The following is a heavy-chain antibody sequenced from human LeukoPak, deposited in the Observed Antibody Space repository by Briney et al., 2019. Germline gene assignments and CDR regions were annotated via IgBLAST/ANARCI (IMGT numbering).Heavy chain of an antibody. CDR3: AKDPYGSGSYNWFDP. CDR2: ISGSGGST. V-gene: IGHV3-23*01. J-gene: IGHJ5*02. CDR1: GFTFSSYA. Sequence: GGSLRLSCAASGFTFSSYAMSWVRQAPGKGLEWVSAISGSGGSTYYADSVKGRFTISRDNSKNTLYLQMNSLRAEDTAVYYCAKDPYGSGSYNWFDPWGQGTLVTVSS. D-gene: IGHD3-10*01.